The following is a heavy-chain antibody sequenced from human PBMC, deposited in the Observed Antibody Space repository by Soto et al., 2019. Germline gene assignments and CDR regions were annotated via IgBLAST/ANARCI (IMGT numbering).Heavy chain of an antibody. Sequence: QVQLVQSGAEVKKPGSSVKVSCKASGGTFSNYPIIWARQAPGQGLEWMGGIIPIFGTVNYAQKFQGRVTITADESTSTAYMELSSLRSEDTAVYYCARGNHRWLQLWYFDLWGRGTLVTVSS. V-gene: IGHV1-69*12. CDR1: GGTFSNYP. CDR3: ARGNHRWLQLWYFDL. J-gene: IGHJ2*01. D-gene: IGHD5-12*01. CDR2: IIPIFGTV.